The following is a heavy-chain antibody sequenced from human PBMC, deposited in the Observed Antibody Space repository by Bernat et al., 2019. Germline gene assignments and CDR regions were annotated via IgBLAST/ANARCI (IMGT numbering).Heavy chain of an antibody. D-gene: IGHD6-19*01. CDR2: IYFSGGT. J-gene: IGHJ3*02. CDR1: GGSISTSSYY. V-gene: IGHV4-39*01. Sequence: QLQLQESGPRLVKPSETLSHTCTVSGGSISTSSYYWGWIRQPPGKGLEWIGTIYFSGGTYYNPSLKSRVTMSVDTSKSQFSLRLSSVPAADTAVYYCARHFPTRVIAVAPVDIWGQGTLVTVSS. CDR3: ARHFPTRVIAVAPVDI.